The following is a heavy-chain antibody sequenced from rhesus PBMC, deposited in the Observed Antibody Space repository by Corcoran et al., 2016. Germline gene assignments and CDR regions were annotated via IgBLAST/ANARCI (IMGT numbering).Heavy chain of an antibody. Sequence: QVHLVQSGAEVKKPGSSVKVSCKASGYTFTEYYIHWVRQAPGQGLEWMGDINQKSRETNHAQKFRGRGTSTRDTSTTTVYMELSSLRSEDTAVYYCERDPTVPTHHWGQGVLVTVSS. D-gene: IGHD4-23*01. CDR1: GYTFTEYY. CDR3: ERDPTVPTHH. CDR2: INQKSRET. J-gene: IGHJ4*01. V-gene: IGHV1-138*01.